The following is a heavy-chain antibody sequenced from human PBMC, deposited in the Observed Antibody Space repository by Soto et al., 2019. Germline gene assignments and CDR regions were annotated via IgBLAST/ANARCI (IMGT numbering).Heavy chain of an antibody. CDR3: ARDQASGYDYDYYYGMDV. Sequence: PSETLSLTCAVSGGSISSSNWWSWVRQPPGKGLEWIGEIYHSGSTNYNPSLKSRVTISVDKSKNQFSLKLSSVTAADTAVYYCARDQASGYDYDYYYGMDVWGQGTTVTVSS. J-gene: IGHJ6*02. CDR1: GGSISSSNW. CDR2: IYHSGST. D-gene: IGHD5-12*01. V-gene: IGHV4-4*02.